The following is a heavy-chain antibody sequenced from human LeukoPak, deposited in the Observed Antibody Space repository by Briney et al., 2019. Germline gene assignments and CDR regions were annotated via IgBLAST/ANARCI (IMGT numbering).Heavy chain of an antibody. V-gene: IGHV3-23*01. CDR1: GFTFSSYA. J-gene: IGHJ3*02. D-gene: IGHD2-15*01. CDR2: MSGSGDST. CDR3: ARDCGGGSCYGPYDAFDI. Sequence: GGSLRLSCAASGFTFSSYAMSWVRQAPGKGLEWVSVMSGSGDSTYYADSVKGRFTISRDNAKKSLYLQMNSLRAEDTAVYYCARDCGGGSCYGPYDAFDIWGQGTMVTVSS.